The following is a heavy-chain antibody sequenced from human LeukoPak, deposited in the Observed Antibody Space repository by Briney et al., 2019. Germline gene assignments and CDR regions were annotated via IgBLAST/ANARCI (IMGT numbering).Heavy chain of an antibody. CDR2: INHNGNVN. CDR1: GFTFSSYW. V-gene: IGHV3-7*03. J-gene: IGHJ6*02. D-gene: IGHD3-16*01. CDR3: ARGGGLDV. Sequence: GGSLRFSCAASGFTFSSYWMNWARQAPGKGLEWVASINHNGNVNYYVDSVKGRFTISRDNAKNSLYLQMSNLRAEDTAVYFCARGGGLDVWGQGATVTVSS.